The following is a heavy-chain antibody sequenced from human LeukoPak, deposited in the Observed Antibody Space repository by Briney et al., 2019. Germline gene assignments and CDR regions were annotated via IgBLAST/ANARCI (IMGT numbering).Heavy chain of an antibody. J-gene: IGHJ4*02. CDR3: ARHRGPSLHSSGCFDY. D-gene: IGHD3-22*01. CDR2: MSHDGTNK. CDR1: GFPFSGYA. Sequence: PGRSLRLSCAASGFPFSGYAMHWVRQAPGKGLEWVAVMSHDGTNKYYADSVKGRFTISRDNSKNTLYLQMDSLRTEDTAVYYCARHRGPSLHSSGCFDYWGQGTLVTVSS. V-gene: IGHV3-30-3*01.